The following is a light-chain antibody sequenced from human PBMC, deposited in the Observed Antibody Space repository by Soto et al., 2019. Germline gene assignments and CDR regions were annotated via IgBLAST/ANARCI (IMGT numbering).Light chain of an antibody. J-gene: IGKJ3*01. CDR2: DAS. CDR3: HQPSTLPFN. V-gene: IGKV3-11*01. CDR1: QSISSY. Sequence: EIVLTQSPATLSLSPGERATLSCRASQSISSYLAWYQQKPDQAPRLLIYDASNRATGIPARFSGSGSGTDFTPTTSRLEPEDFAVYYCHQPSTLPFNFGPGTKVDIK.